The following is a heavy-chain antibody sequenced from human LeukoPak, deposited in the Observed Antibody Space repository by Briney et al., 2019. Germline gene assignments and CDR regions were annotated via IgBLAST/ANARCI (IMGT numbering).Heavy chain of an antibody. D-gene: IGHD1-26*01. CDR1: GYTFTGYY. V-gene: IGHV1-8*02. Sequence: ASVKVSCKASGYTFTGYYIHWVRQAPGQGLEWVGWMNPNSGNTGYAQTFQGKLTMTRNTSIKTAYMELRSLRSDDTAVYYCAFSSYYLQGNYYYMDVWGKGTTVTVSS. CDR3: AFSSYYLQGNYYYMDV. CDR2: MNPNSGNT. J-gene: IGHJ6*03.